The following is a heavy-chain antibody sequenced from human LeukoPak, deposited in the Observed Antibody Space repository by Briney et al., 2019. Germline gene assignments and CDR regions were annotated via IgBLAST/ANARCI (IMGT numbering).Heavy chain of an antibody. CDR2: ISSNGGST. D-gene: IGHD3-10*01. J-gene: IGHJ4*02. Sequence: QPGGSLRLSCAASGFTFSSYATHWVRQAPGKGLEYVSAISSNGGSTYYADSVKGRFTISRDNSKNTLYLQMGSLRAEDMAVYYCARDLGVGSGSYYFDYWGQGTLVTVSS. V-gene: IGHV3-64*02. CDR1: GFTFSSYA. CDR3: ARDLGVGSGSYYFDY.